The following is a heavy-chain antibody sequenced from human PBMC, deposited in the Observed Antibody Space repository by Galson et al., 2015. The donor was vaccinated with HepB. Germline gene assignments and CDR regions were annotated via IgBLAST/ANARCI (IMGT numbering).Heavy chain of an antibody. Sequence: CAISGDSVSSNSASWNWIRQSPSRGLEWLGRTYYRSKWYNDYALSVKSRITINPDTSKNQFSLQLSPVTPEDTAVYYCARGGYSYLTSLNYWGQGTLVTVSS. J-gene: IGHJ4*02. CDR1: GDSVSSNSAS. V-gene: IGHV6-1*01. CDR2: TYYRSKWYN. D-gene: IGHD5-18*01. CDR3: ARGGYSYLTSLNY.